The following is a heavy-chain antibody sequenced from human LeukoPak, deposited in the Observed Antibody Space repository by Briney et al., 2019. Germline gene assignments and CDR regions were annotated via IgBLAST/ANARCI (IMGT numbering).Heavy chain of an antibody. CDR2: IIPIFGTA. D-gene: IGHD4-17*01. Sequence: GASVKVSCKASGGTFSSYAISWVRQAPGQGLEWMGGIIPIFGTANYAQKFQGRVTITADESTSTAYMELSSLRSEDTAVYYCARARRGVTTCSSVDWGQGTLVTVSS. CDR1: GGTFSSYA. V-gene: IGHV1-69*13. J-gene: IGHJ4*02. CDR3: ARARRGVTTCSSVD.